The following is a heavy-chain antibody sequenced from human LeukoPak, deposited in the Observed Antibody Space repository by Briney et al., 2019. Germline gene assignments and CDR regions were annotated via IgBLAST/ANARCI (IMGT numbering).Heavy chain of an antibody. J-gene: IGHJ4*02. CDR3: ARVFDS. CDR2: VFYTGKT. Sequence: PSETLSLTCTVSGGSVSTSDYYWGWIRQSPVKGLEWIGDVFYTGKTNYDPSLRGRATISIDTSKNQFSLKLTYVTAADTAVYYCARVFDSWGQGTLVTVSS. CDR1: GGSVSTSDYY. V-gene: IGHV4-39*07.